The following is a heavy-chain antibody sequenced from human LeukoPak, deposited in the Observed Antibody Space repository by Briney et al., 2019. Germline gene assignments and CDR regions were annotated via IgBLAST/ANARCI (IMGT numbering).Heavy chain of an antibody. CDR1: GGSISSSGYY. D-gene: IGHD1-1*01. Sequence: SGTLSLTCTVSGGSISSSGYYWSWGRQHRGRGLEWIGYIYYSGSTYYSPSLKRRVTISVDTSKNQFSLKLSSVTAADTAVYYCARVKVDDRHYFDYWGQGTLVTVSS. CDR3: ARVKVDDRHYFDY. J-gene: IGHJ4*02. V-gene: IGHV4-31*03. CDR2: IYYSGST.